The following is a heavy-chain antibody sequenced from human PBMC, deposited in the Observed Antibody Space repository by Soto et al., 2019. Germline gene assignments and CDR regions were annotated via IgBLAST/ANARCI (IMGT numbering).Heavy chain of an antibody. CDR3: ARARMVRGIIYYYGMDV. J-gene: IGHJ6*02. Sequence: QVQLQESGPGLVKSSQTLSLTCTVSGGSISSGGNYWSWIRQHPGKGLEWIGYIDYSGSTNYNPSLKSRVTISVDTSKNQFSLKLNSVTAADTAVYYCARARMVRGIIYYYGMDVWGQGTTVTVSS. V-gene: IGHV4-31*03. CDR2: IDYSGST. D-gene: IGHD3-10*01. CDR1: GGSISSGGNY.